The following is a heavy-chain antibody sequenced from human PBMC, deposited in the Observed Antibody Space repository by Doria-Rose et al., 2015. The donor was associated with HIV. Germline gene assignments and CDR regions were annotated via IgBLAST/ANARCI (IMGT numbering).Heavy chain of an antibody. D-gene: IGHD3-10*01. CDR1: GFTFSTYR. J-gene: IGHJ3*02. CDR2: IKQDGSEK. V-gene: IGHV3-7*01. CDR3: ARGSYGAFDI. Sequence: SLRLSCAASGFTFSTYRMHWVRQAPGKGLEWVANIKQDGSEKSYVDSVDGRFTISRDDAKNSLYLQMNSLRAEDTAVYYCARGSYGAFDIWGQGTMITVSS.